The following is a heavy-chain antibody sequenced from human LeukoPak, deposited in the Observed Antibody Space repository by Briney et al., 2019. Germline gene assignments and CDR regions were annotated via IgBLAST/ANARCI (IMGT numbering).Heavy chain of an antibody. J-gene: IGHJ4*02. CDR2: KSGGSGDK. D-gene: IGHD3-22*01. Sequence: PGGSLRLSCAASGFTFTSYARSGVRQAPAKGLEWVSAKSGGSGDKFYADSVKGRFTISRDNSRNTLYVQMNCLRAEDTAVYYCATHYYDSSGYYYPFDHWGQGTLVTVSS. CDR1: GFTFTSYA. CDR3: ATHYYDSSGYYYPFDH. V-gene: IGHV3-23*01.